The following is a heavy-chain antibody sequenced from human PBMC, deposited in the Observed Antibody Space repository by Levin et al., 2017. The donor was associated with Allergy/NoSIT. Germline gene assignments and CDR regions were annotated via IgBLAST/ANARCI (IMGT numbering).Heavy chain of an antibody. CDR3: AREPSGTTIKIGHYMDV. J-gene: IGHJ6*03. D-gene: IGHD4-11*01. Sequence: LSLTCAASGFTVSSTYMSWVRQAPGKGLEWVSVIYSGGSTYYADSVKGRFTISRDNSKNTLYLQMNSLRAEDTAVYYCAREPSGTTIKIGHYMDVWGKGTTVTVSS. V-gene: IGHV3-53*01. CDR2: IYSGGST. CDR1: GFTVSSTY.